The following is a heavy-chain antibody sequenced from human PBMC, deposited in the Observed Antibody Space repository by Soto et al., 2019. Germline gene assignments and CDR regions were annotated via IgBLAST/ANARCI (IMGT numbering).Heavy chain of an antibody. CDR2: ISYDGSNK. CDR3: ARDLRSYGHPLGYYYGMDV. J-gene: IGHJ6*02. V-gene: IGHV3-30-3*01. Sequence: GESLRLSCAASGFTFSSYAMHWVRQAPGKGLEWVAVISYDGSNKYYADSVKGRFTISRDNSKNTLYLQMNSLRAEDTAVYYCARDLRSYGHPLGYYYGMDVWGQGTTVTVSS. CDR1: GFTFSSYA. D-gene: IGHD5-18*01.